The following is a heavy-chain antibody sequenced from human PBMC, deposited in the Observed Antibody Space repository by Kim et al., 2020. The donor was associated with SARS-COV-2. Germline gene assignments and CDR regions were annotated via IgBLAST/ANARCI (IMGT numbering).Heavy chain of an antibody. J-gene: IGHJ6*02. V-gene: IGHV3-30*18. CDR2: ISYDGSNK. CDR1: GFTFSSYG. D-gene: IGHD3-10*01. CDR3: AKDRLLWFGEQYYYYGMDV. Sequence: GGSLRLSCAASGFTFSSYGMHWVRQAPGKGLEWVAVISYDGSNKYYADSVKGRFTISRDNSKNTLYLQMNSLGAEDTAVYYCAKDRLLWFGEQYYYYGMDVWGQGTTVTVSS.